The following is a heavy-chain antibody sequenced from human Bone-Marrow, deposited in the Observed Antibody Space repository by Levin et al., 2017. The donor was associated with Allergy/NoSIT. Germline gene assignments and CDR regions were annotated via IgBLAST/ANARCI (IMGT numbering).Heavy chain of an antibody. J-gene: IGHJ3*02. CDR1: GLTFSHVW. D-gene: IGHD1-1*01. V-gene: IGHV3-15*01. Sequence: GGSLRLSCATSGLTFSHVWMTWVRQAPGKGLEWVGRVKSKTAGGTTDYAAPVTGRFTISRDDSKSTVYLQMNGLKTEDTAVYYCTTGLIHSSYIQHAFDIWGQGTMVTVSS. CDR2: VKSKTAGGTT. CDR3: TTGLIHSSYIQHAFDI.